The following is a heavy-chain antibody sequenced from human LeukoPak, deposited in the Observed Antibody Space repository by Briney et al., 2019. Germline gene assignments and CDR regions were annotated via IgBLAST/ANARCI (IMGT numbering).Heavy chain of an antibody. J-gene: IGHJ4*02. V-gene: IGHV4-61*02. Sequence: PSQTLSLTCTVSGGSISSGSYYWSWIRQPAGKGLEWIGRIYTSGSTNYNPSLKSRVTISVDTSKNQFSLKLSSVTAADTAVYYCARVNGDYDALYYFDYWGQGTLVTVSS. CDR2: IYTSGST. D-gene: IGHD4-17*01. CDR3: ARVNGDYDALYYFDY. CDR1: GGSISSGSYY.